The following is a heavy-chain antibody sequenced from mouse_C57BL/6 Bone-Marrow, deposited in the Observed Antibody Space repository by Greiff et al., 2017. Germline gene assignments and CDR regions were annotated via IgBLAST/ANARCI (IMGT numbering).Heavy chain of an antibody. Sequence: VQLQQPGAELVRPGSSVKLSCKASGYTFTSYWMDWVKQRPGQGLEWIGNIYPSDSETHYNQKFKDKATLTVDKSSSTAYMQLSSLTSEDSAVYYCARSGWLLAWFAYWGQGTLVTVSA. CDR3: ARSGWLLAWFAY. D-gene: IGHD2-3*01. V-gene: IGHV1-61*01. CDR1: GYTFTSYW. J-gene: IGHJ3*01. CDR2: IYPSDSET.